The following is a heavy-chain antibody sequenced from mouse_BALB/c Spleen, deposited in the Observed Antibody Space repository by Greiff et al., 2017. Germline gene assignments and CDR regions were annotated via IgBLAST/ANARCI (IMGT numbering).Heavy chain of an antibody. CDR3: ARGVYCDSSWFAY. J-gene: IGHJ3*01. Sequence: EVQLEESGTGLARPGASVKMSCKASGYTFTSYWMHWVKQRPGQGLEWMGAIYPGNSDTSYNQKFKGKAKLTAATSTSTAYLELSSLTTEDSAVYYCARGVYCDSSWFAYWGQGTLVTVSA. CDR1: GYTFTSYW. D-gene: IGHD2-4*01. V-gene: IGHV1-5*01. CDR2: IYPGNSDT.